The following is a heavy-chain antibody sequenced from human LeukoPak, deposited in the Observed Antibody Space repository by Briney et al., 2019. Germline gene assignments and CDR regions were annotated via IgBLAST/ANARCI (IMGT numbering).Heavy chain of an antibody. D-gene: IGHD5-18*01. CDR2: ISHDGTVQ. V-gene: IGHV3-30*18. CDR1: GFTFSSYG. J-gene: IGHJ4*02. Sequence: GRSLRLSCAASGFTFSSYGMQWVRQAPGKGLEWVAVISHDGTVQHYADSVKGRFTTSRDNSDNTLYLQMNSLRDEDTAMYYCAKEGTAMASSYFDYWGQGTLITVSS. CDR3: AKEGTAMASSYFDY.